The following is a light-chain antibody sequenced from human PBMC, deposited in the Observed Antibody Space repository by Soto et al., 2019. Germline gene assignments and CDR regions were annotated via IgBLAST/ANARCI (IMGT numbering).Light chain of an antibody. J-gene: IGKJ5*01. CDR1: QSVGNH. CDR3: QQYKNWPPIT. CDR2: GAS. Sequence: ESVLKQSPATLSLSPGERATLSCRASQSVGNHLAWYQQKPGQAPRLLIYGASNRATGVPARFSGSGSGTEFALTISSLQSEDFALYYCQQYKNWPPITFGQGTLLEI. V-gene: IGKV3-15*01.